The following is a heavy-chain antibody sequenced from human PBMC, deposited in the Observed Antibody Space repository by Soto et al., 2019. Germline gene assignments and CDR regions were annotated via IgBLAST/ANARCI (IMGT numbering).Heavy chain of an antibody. CDR1: GFTFSDYF. V-gene: IGHV3-11*01. J-gene: IGHJ4*02. Sequence: QVQLVESGGGLVKPGGSLRLSCAASGFTFSDYFMSWIRQAPGKGLEWISYITSSGSTIYYADSVKGRFTISRDNAKNSLYLQMNSLRTDDTAVYYRAREDASSASCYRLWGQGTLVTVSS. D-gene: IGHD2-2*01. CDR2: ITSSGSTI. CDR3: AREDASSASCYRL.